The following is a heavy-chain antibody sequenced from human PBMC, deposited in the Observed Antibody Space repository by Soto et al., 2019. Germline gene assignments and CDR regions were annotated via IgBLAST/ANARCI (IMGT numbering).Heavy chain of an antibody. J-gene: IGHJ4*02. V-gene: IGHV4-59*01. CDR2: IYYTGST. Sequence: QVQLQESGPGLVKPSETLSLTCTVSGGSISSYYWSWIRQPPGKGLEWIGYIYYTGSTNYNPSLHSRVTIPLDMSKTQFSLELSCVTAAATAVYYCAGDYFDSSGYYWVDYWGQGTLVTVSS. D-gene: IGHD3-22*01. CDR1: GGSISSYY. CDR3: AGDYFDSSGYYWVDY.